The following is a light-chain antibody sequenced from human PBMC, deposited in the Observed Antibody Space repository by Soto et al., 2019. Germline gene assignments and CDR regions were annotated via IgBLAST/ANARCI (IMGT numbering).Light chain of an antibody. V-gene: IGLV2-14*03. CDR2: DVS. CDR1: TVDVGVHNY. CDR3: NSYTSNSTQV. Sequence: QSVLTQPASVSGSPGQSITISCTGITVDVGVHNYVSWYQQHPGKAPKLMICDVSDRPSGVSYRFSGSKSGNTASLTIAGVQAEDEADYVCNSYTSNSTQVFGGGTKLTVL. J-gene: IGLJ3*02.